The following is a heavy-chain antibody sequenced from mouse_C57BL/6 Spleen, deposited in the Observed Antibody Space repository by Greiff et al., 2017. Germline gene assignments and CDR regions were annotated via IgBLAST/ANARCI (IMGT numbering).Heavy chain of an antibody. Sequence: EVQGVESGGGLVKPGGSLKLSCAASGFTFSDYGMHWVRQAPEKGLEWVAYISSGSSTIYYADTVKGRFTISRDNAKNTLFLQMTSLRSEDTAMYYCARIYYYGSRGDYYAMDYWGQGTSVTVSS. CDR3: ARIYYYGSRGDYYAMDY. J-gene: IGHJ4*01. V-gene: IGHV5-17*01. CDR1: GFTFSDYG. D-gene: IGHD1-1*01. CDR2: ISSGSSTI.